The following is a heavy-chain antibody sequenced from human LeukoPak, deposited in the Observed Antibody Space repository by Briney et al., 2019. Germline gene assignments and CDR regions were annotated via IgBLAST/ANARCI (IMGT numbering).Heavy chain of an antibody. CDR2: INSDGSST. Sequence: TGGSLRLSCAASGFTFSSYWMHWVRQAPGKGLVWVSRINSDGSSTSYADSVKGRFTISRDNAKNTLYLQMNSLRAEDTAVYYCASLRNQLLRKGVFDYWGQGTLVTVSS. CDR1: GFTFSSYW. D-gene: IGHD2-2*01. V-gene: IGHV3-74*01. CDR3: ASLRNQLLRKGVFDY. J-gene: IGHJ4*02.